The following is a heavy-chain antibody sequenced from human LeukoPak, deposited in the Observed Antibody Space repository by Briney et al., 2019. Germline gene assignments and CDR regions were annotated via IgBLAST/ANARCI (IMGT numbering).Heavy chain of an antibody. Sequence: SETLSLTCTVSGGSISSADYYWSWIRQPPGKGLEWIGYIYYSGSTYYNPSLKSRVTISVDTSKNQFSLKLSSVTAADTAVYYCARAPIVVVPAAIQSWFDPWGQGTLVTVSS. CDR2: IYYSGST. V-gene: IGHV4-30-4*08. CDR3: ARAPIVVVPAAIQSWFDP. D-gene: IGHD2-2*01. CDR1: GGSISSADYY. J-gene: IGHJ5*02.